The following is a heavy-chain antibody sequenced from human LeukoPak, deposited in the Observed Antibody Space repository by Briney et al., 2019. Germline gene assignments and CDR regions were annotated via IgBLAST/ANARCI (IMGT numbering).Heavy chain of an antibody. CDR1: GGTFISYA. D-gene: IGHD5-12*01. CDR2: IIPIFGTA. V-gene: IGHV1-69*01. Sequence: SVKVSCKASGGTFISYAISWVRQAPGQGLQWMGGIIPIFGTANYAQKFQGRVTITADESTSTAYMELSSLRSEDTAVYYCARGAVGGYSGYDPDREGYYFDYWGQGTLVTVSS. CDR3: ARGAVGGYSGYDPDREGYYFDY. J-gene: IGHJ4*02.